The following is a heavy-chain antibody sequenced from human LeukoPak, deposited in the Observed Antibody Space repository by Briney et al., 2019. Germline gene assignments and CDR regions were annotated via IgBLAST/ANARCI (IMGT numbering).Heavy chain of an antibody. CDR1: GFTFSSYS. CDR2: IGNTGSTT. D-gene: IGHD3-10*01. Sequence: GGSLRLSCAASGFTFSSYSMNWVRQAPGKGLVWVSYIGNTGSTTYYADSVKGRFTVSRDNAKNSLYLQMNTLRAEDTAVYYCVRDGAVVTSGNYPWRYFQHWGQGTLVTVSS. J-gene: IGHJ1*01. V-gene: IGHV3-48*01. CDR3: VRDGAVVTSGNYPWRYFQH.